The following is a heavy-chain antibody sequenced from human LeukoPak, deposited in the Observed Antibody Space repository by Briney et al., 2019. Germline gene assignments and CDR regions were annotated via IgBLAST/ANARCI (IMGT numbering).Heavy chain of an antibody. CDR2: ISSSGGTT. CDR1: GFTFSIYA. Sequence: PGGSLRLSCAAPGFTFSIYAMHWVRQAPGKGLDYVSGISSSGGTTYYATSLKGRFTISRDNSKNTLYLQMGSLRAEDAAVYYCARGGQWLLQGFDYWGQGTLVTVSS. D-gene: IGHD6-19*01. J-gene: IGHJ4*02. V-gene: IGHV3-64*01. CDR3: ARGGQWLLQGFDY.